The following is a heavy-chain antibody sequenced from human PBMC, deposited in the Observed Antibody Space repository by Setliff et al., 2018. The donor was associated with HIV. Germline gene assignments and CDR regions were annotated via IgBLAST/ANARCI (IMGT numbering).Heavy chain of an antibody. CDR1: GYTFTSYV. V-gene: IGHV1-8*02. Sequence: ASVKVSCKASGYTFTSYVINWVRQAPGQGLEWMGWMNPNYVNAGYAEKFEGRVTMTSNTRTTTVYMELRSLRSDDTAVYYCASIECGGDCYSYYYYGMDVWGQGTTVTVSS. CDR2: MNPNYVNA. J-gene: IGHJ6*02. CDR3: ASIECGGDCYSYYYYGMDV. D-gene: IGHD2-21*02.